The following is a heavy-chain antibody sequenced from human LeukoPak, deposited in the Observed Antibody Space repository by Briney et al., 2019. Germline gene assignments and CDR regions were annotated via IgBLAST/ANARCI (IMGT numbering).Heavy chain of an antibody. D-gene: IGHD3-3*01. CDR1: GFTLSSYS. J-gene: IGHJ4*02. Sequence: PGGSLRLSCAASGFTLSSYSMTWVRQAPGKGLEWVSYISSGSSTKYYADSVKGRFTISRDNAKNSLFLQMNSLRDEDTAVYYCARDVREWGGYYFDYWGQGTPVTVSS. CDR2: ISSGSSTK. CDR3: ARDVREWGGYYFDY. V-gene: IGHV3-48*02.